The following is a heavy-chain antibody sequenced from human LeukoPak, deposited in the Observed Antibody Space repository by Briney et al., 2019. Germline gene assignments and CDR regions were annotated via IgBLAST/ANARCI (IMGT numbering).Heavy chain of an antibody. CDR3: ASALSD. Sequence: GGSLRLSCAASGFTSSNHWMHWVRQAPGKGLVWVSRINSDGSSTSYADSVKGRFTISRDNAKNTLYLQTNGLRAEDTAVYYCASALSDWGQGTLVTVSS. CDR1: GFTSSNHW. D-gene: IGHD3-16*01. V-gene: IGHV3-74*01. J-gene: IGHJ4*02. CDR2: INSDGSST.